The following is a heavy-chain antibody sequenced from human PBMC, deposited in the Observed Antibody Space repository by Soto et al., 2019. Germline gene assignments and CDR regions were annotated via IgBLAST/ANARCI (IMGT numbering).Heavy chain of an antibody. CDR2: MYHSGST. CDR1: GCSISSGGYS. CDR3: ARGRDAYKMGY. J-gene: IGHJ4*02. D-gene: IGHD1-1*01. V-gene: IGHV4-30-2*01. Sequence: SETLSLTCAVSGCSISSGGYSWSWIRQPPGKGLEWIGYMYHSGSTYYNPSLKSRVTISIDRSKNQFSLKLSSVTAADTAVYYCARGRDAYKMGYWGQGTLVTVSS.